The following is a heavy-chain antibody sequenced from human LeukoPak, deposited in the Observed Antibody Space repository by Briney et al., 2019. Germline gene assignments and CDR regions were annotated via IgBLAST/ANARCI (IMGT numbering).Heavy chain of an antibody. J-gene: IGHJ4*02. CDR1: GFTFSSYA. CDR2: ISGSGDST. CDR3: AKDHGVAAAGIPKWFDY. D-gene: IGHD6-13*01. V-gene: IGHV3-23*01. Sequence: GGSLRLSCAASGFTFSSYAMSWVRQAPGKGLEWVSAISGSGDSTYYTDSVKGRFTISRDNSKNTLYLQMNSLRAEDTAVYYCAKDHGVAAAGIPKWFDYWGQGTLVTVSS.